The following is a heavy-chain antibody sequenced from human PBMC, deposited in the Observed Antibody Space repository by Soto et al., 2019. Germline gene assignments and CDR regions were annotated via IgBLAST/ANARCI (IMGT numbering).Heavy chain of an antibody. Sequence: QVQLVQSGAEVKKPGSSVKVSCKASGGTFSSYAISWVRQAPGQGLEWMGGIIPIFGTANYAQKFQGRVTITADKFTSTAYRELSSLRSEDTAVYYCAMGGAGTVTTGVDWLDPCGQGTLVTVSS. CDR3: AMGGAGTVTTGVDWLDP. CDR1: GGTFSSYA. V-gene: IGHV1-69*06. CDR2: IIPIFGTA. J-gene: IGHJ5*02. D-gene: IGHD4-17*01.